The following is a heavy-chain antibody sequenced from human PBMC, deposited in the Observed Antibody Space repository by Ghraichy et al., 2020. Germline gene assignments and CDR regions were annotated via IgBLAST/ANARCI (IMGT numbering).Heavy chain of an antibody. CDR2: ITGSGRTK. Sequence: GGSLRLSCAASGFNFGSYSMNWVRQSPGKGLEWVSYITGSGRTKYYADSVKGRFTISRDNAKNSLYLQMNSLRDEDTAVYYCARGSTVVRFFYYDGMDVWGQGTSVTVSS. J-gene: IGHJ6*02. CDR3: ARGSTVVRFFYYDGMDV. CDR1: GFNFGSYS. V-gene: IGHV3-48*02. D-gene: IGHD4-23*01.